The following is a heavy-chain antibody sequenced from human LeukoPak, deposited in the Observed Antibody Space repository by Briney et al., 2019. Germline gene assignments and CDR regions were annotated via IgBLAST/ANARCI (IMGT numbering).Heavy chain of an antibody. Sequence: GASVKVSCKASGYTFTGYYMHWVRQAPGQGLEWMGWINTNSGGTNYAHKFQGRVTMTRVTSISTAYMELSRLRSDDTDVYDCARVWGLGYCSSTSCSPEGYWGQGTLVTVSS. D-gene: IGHD2-2*01. CDR1: GYTFTGYY. CDR3: ARVWGLGYCSSTSCSPEGY. CDR2: INTNSGGT. J-gene: IGHJ4*02. V-gene: IGHV1-2*02.